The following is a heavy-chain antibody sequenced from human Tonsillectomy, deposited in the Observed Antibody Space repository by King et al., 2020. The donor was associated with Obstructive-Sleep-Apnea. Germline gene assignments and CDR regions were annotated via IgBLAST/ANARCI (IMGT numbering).Heavy chain of an antibody. CDR3: ARANCGGDCHSGYYYVMDV. Sequence: VQLVESGAEVKKPGSSVKLSCKASGGTLRSYAISWVRQAPGQGLEWMGGIIPMFGSTNYAQKFQGRVTITADESTSTAYMELSSPRSEDTALYYCARANCGGDCHSGYYYVMDVWGQGTAVTVSS. V-gene: IGHV1-69*01. CDR1: GGTLRSYA. J-gene: IGHJ6*02. CDR2: IIPMFGST. D-gene: IGHD2-21*02.